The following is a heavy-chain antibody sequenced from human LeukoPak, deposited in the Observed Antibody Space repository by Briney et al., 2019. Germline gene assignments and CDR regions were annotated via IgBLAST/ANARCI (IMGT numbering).Heavy chain of an antibody. CDR1: GGTFSSYA. D-gene: IGHD1-14*01. Sequence: ASVKVSCKASGGTFSSYAISWVRQAPGQGLEWMGRIIPIFGTANYAQKFQGRVTITTDESTSTAYMELSSLRSEDTAVYYCARPGGEELEPDDAFDIWGQGTMVTVSS. CDR2: IIPIFGTA. CDR3: ARPGGEELEPDDAFDI. J-gene: IGHJ3*02. V-gene: IGHV1-69*05.